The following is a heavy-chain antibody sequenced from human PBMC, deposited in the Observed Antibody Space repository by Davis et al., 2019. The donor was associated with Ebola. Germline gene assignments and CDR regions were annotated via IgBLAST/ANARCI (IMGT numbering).Heavy chain of an antibody. V-gene: IGHV4-59*08. CDR1: GGSISSYY. CDR2: IYYSGST. J-gene: IGHJ6*02. D-gene: IGHD2-2*01. CDR3: ARLGGYCSSTSCSDYYYYGMDV. Sequence: MPSETLSLTCTVSGGSISSYYWSWIRQPPGKGLEWIGYIYYSGSTNYNPSLKNRVTISVDTSKNQFSLKLSSVTAADTAVYYCARLGGYCSSTSCSDYYYYGMDVWGQGTTVTVSS.